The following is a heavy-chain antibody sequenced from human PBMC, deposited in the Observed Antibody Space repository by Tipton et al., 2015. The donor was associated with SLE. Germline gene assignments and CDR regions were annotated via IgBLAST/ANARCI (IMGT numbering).Heavy chain of an antibody. Sequence: TLSLTCTVSGGSISSSSYYWGWIRQPPGKGLEWIGEIDRCGNISYNPSLKSPITMSVDTSKNQFYLKLSSVTAADTAVYYCAGVSRDAFEIWGQGTMVTVSS. CDR3: AGVSRDAFEI. J-gene: IGHJ3*02. CDR1: GGSISSSSYY. V-gene: IGHV4-39*07. D-gene: IGHD5/OR15-5a*01. CDR2: IDRCGNI.